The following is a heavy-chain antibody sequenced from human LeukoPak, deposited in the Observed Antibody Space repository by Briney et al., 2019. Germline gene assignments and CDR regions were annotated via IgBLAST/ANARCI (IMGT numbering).Heavy chain of an antibody. CDR3: ASTPSGYYWNFDC. Sequence: SETLSLTCTVSGGSISTNNYYWSWIRQPPGKGLEWIGSLYYSGNTYYNPSLKSRVTISVDTSKNQFSLQLTSVTTADTAVYCCASTPSGYYWNFDCWGQGTVVTVSS. J-gene: IGHJ4*02. V-gene: IGHV4-39*01. CDR1: GGSISTNNYY. D-gene: IGHD3-22*01. CDR2: LYYSGNT.